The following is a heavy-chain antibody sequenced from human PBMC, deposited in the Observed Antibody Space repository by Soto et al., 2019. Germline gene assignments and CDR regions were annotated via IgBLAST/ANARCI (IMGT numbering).Heavy chain of an antibody. Sequence: GGSLRLSCAASGFTFSSYSMNWVRQAPGKGLEWVSYISSSSSTIYYADSVKGRFTISRDNAKNSLYLQMNSLRAEDTAVYYCARGVIAEDYWGQGTLVTVSS. D-gene: IGHD6-13*01. V-gene: IGHV3-48*01. CDR3: ARGVIAEDY. J-gene: IGHJ4*02. CDR1: GFTFSSYS. CDR2: ISSSSSTI.